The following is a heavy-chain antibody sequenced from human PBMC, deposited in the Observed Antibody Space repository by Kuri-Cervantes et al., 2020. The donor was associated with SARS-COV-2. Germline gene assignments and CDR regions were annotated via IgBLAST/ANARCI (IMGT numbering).Heavy chain of an antibody. CDR1: GYTFTSYG. J-gene: IGHJ4*02. CDR2: ISVYNGNT. CDR3: ARTSYYDFWSGYLPDFEY. V-gene: IGHV1-18*01. D-gene: IGHD3-3*01. Sequence: ASVKVSCKASGYTFTSYGISWVRQAPGQGLEWMGWISVYNGNTNYAQKLQGRVTMTTDTSTSTAYMELRSLRSDDTAVYYCARTSYYDFWSGYLPDFEYWGQGTLVTVSS.